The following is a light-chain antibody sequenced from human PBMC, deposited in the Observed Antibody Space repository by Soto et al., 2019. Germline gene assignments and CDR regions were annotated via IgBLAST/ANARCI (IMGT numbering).Light chain of an antibody. CDR2: DVI. Sequence: QSVLTQPASVSGSPGQSITISCTGSGSDIGGYYFVSWYQHHPNRAPRLIIYDVIHRPSGISDRFSGSKSGNTASLTISGLQSDDEADYYCSSYTSDIPHIIFGGGTKLTVL. V-gene: IGLV2-14*03. CDR1: GSDIGGYYF. CDR3: SSYTSDIPHII. J-gene: IGLJ2*01.